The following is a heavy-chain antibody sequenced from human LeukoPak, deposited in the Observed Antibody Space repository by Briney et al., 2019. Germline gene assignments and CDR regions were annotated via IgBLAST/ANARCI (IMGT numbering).Heavy chain of an antibody. V-gene: IGHV4-34*01. CDR1: GESFSSYF. Sequence: ASETLSLTCGVSGESFSSYFWSWIRQSPGEGLEWLGQIRHGGVTTYNPSLMGRVTISVDTSNNQFSLILTSVTAADTAVYYCARGPHFYGDHIRSFPDAFHLWGRGTVVSISS. CDR2: IRHGGVT. D-gene: IGHD4-17*01. J-gene: IGHJ3*01. CDR3: ARGPHFYGDHIRSFPDAFHL.